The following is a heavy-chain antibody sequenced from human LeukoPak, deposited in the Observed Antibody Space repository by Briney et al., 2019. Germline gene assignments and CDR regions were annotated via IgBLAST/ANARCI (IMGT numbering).Heavy chain of an antibody. V-gene: IGHV1-2*02. CDR2: INPNSGGT. D-gene: IGHD1-26*01. J-gene: IGHJ5*02. CDR1: GYTFTGYY. CDR3: ARDYGRGSYYGNWFDP. Sequence: GASVKVSCKASGYTFTGYYMHWVRQAPGQGLEWMGWINPNSGGTNYAQKFQGRVTMTRDTSISTAYMELSRLRSDDTAVYYCARDYGRGSYYGNWFDPWGQGTLVTVSS.